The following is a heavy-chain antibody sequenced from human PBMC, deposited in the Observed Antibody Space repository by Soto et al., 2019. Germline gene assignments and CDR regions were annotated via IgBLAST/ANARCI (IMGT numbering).Heavy chain of an antibody. D-gene: IGHD6-13*01. V-gene: IGHV4-39*01. J-gene: IGHJ6*02. CDR3: ARLSVLAAAVWIPHGMDV. Sequence: PSETLSLTCTVSGGSISSSSYYWGWIRQPPGEGLEWIGSIYYSGSTYYNPSLKSRVTISVDTSKNQFSLKLSSVTAADTAVYYCARLSVLAAAVWIPHGMDVWGQGTTVTVSS. CDR2: IYYSGST. CDR1: GGSISSSSYY.